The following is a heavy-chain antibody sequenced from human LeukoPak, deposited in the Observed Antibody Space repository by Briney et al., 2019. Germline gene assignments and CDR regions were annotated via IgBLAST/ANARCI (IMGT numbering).Heavy chain of an antibody. CDR2: IYYSGST. J-gene: IGHJ5*02. Sequence: SETLSLTCTVSGGSISSYYWSWIRQPPGKGLEWIGYIYYSGSTNYNPSLKSRVTISVDTSKNQFSLKLSSVTAADTAVYYCARGGGYSYGDNWFDPWGQGTLVTVSS. CDR3: ARGGGYSYGDNWFDP. V-gene: IGHV4-59*01. CDR1: GGSISSYY. D-gene: IGHD5-18*01.